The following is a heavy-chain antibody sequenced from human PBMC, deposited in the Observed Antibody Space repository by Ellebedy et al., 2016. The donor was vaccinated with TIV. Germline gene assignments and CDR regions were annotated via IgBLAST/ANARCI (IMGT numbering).Heavy chain of an antibody. Sequence: SETLSLTXAVYGGSFSGYYWSWIRQPPGKGLEWIGEINHSGSTNYNPSLKSRVTISVDTSKNQFSLKLSSVTAADTAVYYCARGSRGGYVHYWGQGTLVTVSS. CDR3: ARGSRGGYVHY. J-gene: IGHJ4*02. D-gene: IGHD3-16*01. CDR1: GGSFSGYY. V-gene: IGHV4-34*01. CDR2: INHSGST.